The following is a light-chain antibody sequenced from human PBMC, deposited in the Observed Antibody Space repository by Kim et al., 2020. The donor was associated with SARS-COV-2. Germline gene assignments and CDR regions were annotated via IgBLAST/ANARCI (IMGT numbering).Light chain of an antibody. CDR2: EYE. V-gene: IGLV1-51*01. CDR3: ALWNTRMSASV. J-gene: IGLJ2*01. CDR1: ISYFDDIV. Sequence: TVHVSCLIQISYFDDIVVSCYQQIPRTTPKHIICEYETRPSGISNRFSGSKSDSSATLVITGGQTGDEADYFCALWNTRMSASVFGRGTQLTVL.